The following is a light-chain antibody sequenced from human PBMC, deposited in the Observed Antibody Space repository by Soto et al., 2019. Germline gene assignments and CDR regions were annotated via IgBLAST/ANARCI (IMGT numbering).Light chain of an antibody. CDR1: QNVDRW. Sequence: DFQMTQSPSTLSASVGDRVTITCRASQNVDRWVAWYQQKPGKAPNLLIYEASGLQSGVPSRFSGSGSGTEFTLTISSLQPDAFATYYCLPYHYFWTFGQGTKVEI. CDR2: EAS. V-gene: IGKV1-5*03. J-gene: IGKJ1*01. CDR3: LPYHYFWT.